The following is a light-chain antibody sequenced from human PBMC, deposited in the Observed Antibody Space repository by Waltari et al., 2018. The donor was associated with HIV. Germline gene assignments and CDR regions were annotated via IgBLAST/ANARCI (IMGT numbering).Light chain of an antibody. CDR3: SSYTVTSFYL. J-gene: IGLJ1*01. CDR2: DVD. V-gene: IGLV2-14*01. CDR1: ISNIGSSTP. Sequence: QSALTQPASVSASPGQSITISCAGTISNIGSSTPVSWYQHLPGEAPRLIIYDVDNRPSGVSDLFSGSKSANTAYLTISGLQAEDEADYFCSSYTVTSFYLFGTGTKVTVL.